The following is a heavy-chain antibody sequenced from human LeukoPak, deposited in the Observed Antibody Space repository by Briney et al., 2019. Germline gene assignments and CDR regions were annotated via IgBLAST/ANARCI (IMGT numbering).Heavy chain of an antibody. J-gene: IGHJ6*03. V-gene: IGHV1-18*01. D-gene: IGHD3-22*01. CDR3: ARGPGGRRGYYPLEDSYYYYYMDV. Sequence: ASVKVSCKASGYTFTSYGISWVRQAPGQGLEWMGWISGYNGNTNYAQNLQGRVTMTTDTSTSTVYMELRSLRSDDTAVYYCARGPGGRRGYYPLEDSYYYYYMDVWGKGTTVTVSS. CDR2: ISGYNGNT. CDR1: GYTFTSYG.